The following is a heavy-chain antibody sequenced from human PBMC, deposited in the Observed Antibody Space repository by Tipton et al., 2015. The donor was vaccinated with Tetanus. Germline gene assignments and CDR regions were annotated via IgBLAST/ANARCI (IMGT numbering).Heavy chain of an antibody. Sequence: TLSLTCTVSGGPINSTPYFWGWIRQPPGKGLEWIGLIYYGGGTYYSPALKSRVTISVDTSKNQFSLKLSSVTAADMAIYYCARHRGAWSPPDDYWGQGTLVTVSP. CDR1: GGPINSTPYF. CDR2: IYYGGGT. J-gene: IGHJ4*02. D-gene: IGHD3-10*01. V-gene: IGHV4-39*01. CDR3: ARHRGAWSPPDDY.